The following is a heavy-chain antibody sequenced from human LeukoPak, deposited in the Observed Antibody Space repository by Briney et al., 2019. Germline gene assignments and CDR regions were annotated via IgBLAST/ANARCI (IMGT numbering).Heavy chain of an antibody. Sequence: ASVKVSCKVSGYTLTELSMHWVRQAPGKGLEWMGGFDPEDGETIYAQKFQGRVTMTEDTSTDTAYMELSSLRSEDTAVYYCATLSILRYFDCAPRGCADYWGQGTLVTVSS. J-gene: IGHJ4*02. CDR1: GYTLTELS. CDR3: ATLSILRYFDCAPRGCADY. CDR2: FDPEDGET. V-gene: IGHV1-24*01. D-gene: IGHD3-9*01.